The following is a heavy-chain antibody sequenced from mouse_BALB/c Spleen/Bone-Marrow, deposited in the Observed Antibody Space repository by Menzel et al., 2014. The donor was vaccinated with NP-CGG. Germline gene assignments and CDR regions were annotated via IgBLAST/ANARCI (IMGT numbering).Heavy chain of an antibody. CDR1: GYAFSSSW. Sequence: VMLVESGPELVKPGASVKISCKASGYAFSSSWMNWVKQRPGQGLEWIGRIYPGDGDTNYNGKFKGKATLTADKSSSTAYMQLSCLTSVDSAVYFCARHAYGNSYWYFDVWGAGTRSPSPQ. D-gene: IGHD2-1*01. J-gene: IGHJ1*01. V-gene: IGHV1-82*01. CDR3: ARHAYGNSYWYFDV. CDR2: IYPGDGDT.